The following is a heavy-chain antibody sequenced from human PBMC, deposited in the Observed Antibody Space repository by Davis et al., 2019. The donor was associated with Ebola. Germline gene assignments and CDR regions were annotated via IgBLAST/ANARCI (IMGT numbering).Heavy chain of an antibody. CDR2: INPSGGST. D-gene: IGHD6-6*01. V-gene: IGHV1-46*01. Sequence: ASVKVSCKASGYTFTSYYMHWVRQAPGQGLEWMGIINPSGGSTSYAQKFQGRVTMTRDTSTSTVYMELSSLRSEDTAVYYCARDQGVYSSSFSSVFDYWGQGTLVTVSS. CDR3: ARDQGVYSSSFSSVFDY. CDR1: GYTFTSYY. J-gene: IGHJ4*02.